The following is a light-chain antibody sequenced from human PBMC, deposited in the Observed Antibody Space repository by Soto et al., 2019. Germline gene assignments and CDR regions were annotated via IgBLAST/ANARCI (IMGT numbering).Light chain of an antibody. CDR1: QSVSSY. J-gene: IGKJ2*01. CDR2: DAS. CDR3: QQRSNWHPGYT. Sequence: EIVLTQSPATLSLSPGERTTLSCRASQSVSSYLAWYQQKPGQAPRLLIYDASNRATGIPARFSGSGSGTDFTLTISSLEPEDFAVYYCQQRSNWHPGYTFGQGTKLEIK. V-gene: IGKV3-11*01.